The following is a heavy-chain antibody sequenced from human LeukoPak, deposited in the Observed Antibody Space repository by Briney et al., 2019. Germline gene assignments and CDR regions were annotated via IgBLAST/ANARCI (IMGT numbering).Heavy chain of an antibody. D-gene: IGHD1-26*01. V-gene: IGHV3-66*01. CDR1: GFTFSSYS. CDR2: IYSGGST. J-gene: IGHJ4*02. CDR3: ARSALSGGFNFDY. Sequence: GGSLRLSCAASGFTFSSYSMNWVRQAPGKGLEWVSVIYSGGSTYYADSVKGRFTISRDNSKNTLYLQMNSLRAEDTAVYYCARSALSGGFNFDYWGQGTLVTVSS.